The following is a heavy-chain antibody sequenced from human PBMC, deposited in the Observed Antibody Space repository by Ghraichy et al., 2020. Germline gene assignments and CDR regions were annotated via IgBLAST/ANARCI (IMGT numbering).Heavy chain of an antibody. CDR2: ISSSSSTI. D-gene: IGHD2-15*01. Sequence: GESLNISCAASGFTFSSYSMNWVRQAPGKGLEWVSYISSSSSTIYYADSVKGRFTISRDNAKSSLYLQMNSLRAEDTAVYYCEGGPDDCYWGQGTLVTVSS. CDR3: EGGPDDCY. CDR1: GFTFSSYS. V-gene: IGHV3-48*01. J-gene: IGHJ4*02.